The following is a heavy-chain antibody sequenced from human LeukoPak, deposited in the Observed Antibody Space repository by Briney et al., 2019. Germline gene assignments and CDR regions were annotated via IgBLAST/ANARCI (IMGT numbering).Heavy chain of an antibody. CDR1: GFTFSMYS. J-gene: IGHJ4*02. D-gene: IGHD2/OR15-2a*01. V-gene: IGHV3-23*01. CDR2: IRSTGVDT. CDR3: AILSWDGRGSFY. Sequence: GGSLRLSCAASGFTFSMYSMSWVRQAPGKGLEWASAIRSTGVDTYYADSVRGRFTISRDNSRGTLSLQMNSLRAEDTAVYFCAILSWDGRGSFYWGQGALVTVSS.